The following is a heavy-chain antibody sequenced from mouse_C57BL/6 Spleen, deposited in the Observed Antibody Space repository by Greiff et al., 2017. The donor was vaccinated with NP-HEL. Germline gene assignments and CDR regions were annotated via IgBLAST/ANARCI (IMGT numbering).Heavy chain of an antibody. V-gene: IGHV1-82*01. Sequence: VKLQESGPELVKPGASVKISCKASGYAFSSSWMNWVKQRPGKGLEWIGRIYPGDGDTNYNGKFKGKATLTADKSSSTAYMQLSSLTSEDSAVYFCALRSYSMDYWGQGTSVTVSS. CDR2: IYPGDGDT. D-gene: IGHD1-1*01. J-gene: IGHJ4*01. CDR3: ALRSYSMDY. CDR1: GYAFSSSW.